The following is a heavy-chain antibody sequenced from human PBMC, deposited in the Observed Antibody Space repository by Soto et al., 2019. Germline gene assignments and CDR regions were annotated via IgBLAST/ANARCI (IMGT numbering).Heavy chain of an antibody. J-gene: IGHJ6*02. CDR2: INHSGST. V-gene: IGHV4-34*01. CDR3: ARGRWYSSSWRVGGVDV. CDR1: GGSFSGYF. D-gene: IGHD6-13*01. Sequence: SETLSLTCAVYGGSFSGYFWSWIRQPPGKGLEWIGEINHSGSTNYNASLKSRVTKSVDTSKNQYSLKLSAVPAADTAVYYCARGRWYSSSWRVGGVDVWGQGTPVTVSS.